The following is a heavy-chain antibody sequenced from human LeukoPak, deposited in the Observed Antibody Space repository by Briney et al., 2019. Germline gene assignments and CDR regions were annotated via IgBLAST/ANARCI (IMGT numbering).Heavy chain of an antibody. D-gene: IGHD1-26*01. V-gene: IGHV4-39*01. Sequence: SETLSLTCTVSGGSISSSSYYWGWIRQPPGKGLEWIGSIYYSGSTYYNPSLKSRVTISVDTSKNQFSLKLSSVTAADTAVYYCARVFEGGTGDYFDYWGQGTLVTVSS. CDR3: ARVFEGGTGDYFDY. CDR2: IYYSGST. CDR1: GGSISSSSYY. J-gene: IGHJ4*02.